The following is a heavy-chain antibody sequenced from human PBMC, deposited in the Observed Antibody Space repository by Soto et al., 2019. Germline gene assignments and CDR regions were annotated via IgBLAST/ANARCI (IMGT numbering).Heavy chain of an antibody. V-gene: IGHV5-51*01. CDR3: ARHSSYGDDHFEK. D-gene: IGHD4-17*01. J-gene: IGHJ4*02. CDR1: GYSFTSYW. CDR2: IYPGDSYT. Sequence: VESLKISCKGSGYSFTSYWIGWVRQIPGKGLEWMGIIYPGDSYTRYSPSFQGQVTISADKSISTAYLQWSSLKASDTAMYYCARHSSYGDDHFEKWDQGTLVAVSP.